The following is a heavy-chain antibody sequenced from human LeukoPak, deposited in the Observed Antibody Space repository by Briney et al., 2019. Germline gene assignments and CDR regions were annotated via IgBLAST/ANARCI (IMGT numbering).Heavy chain of an antibody. D-gene: IGHD6-13*01. CDR3: ASNIAAGYYYYMDV. V-gene: IGHV3-11*04. Sequence: PGGSLRLSCAASGFTFSDYYMSWIRQAPGKGLEWVSYISSSGSTIYYADSVKGRFTISRDNAKNSLYLQMNSLRAEDTAVYYCASNIAAGYYYYMDVSGKGTTVTVSS. CDR2: ISSSGSTI. J-gene: IGHJ6*03. CDR1: GFTFSDYY.